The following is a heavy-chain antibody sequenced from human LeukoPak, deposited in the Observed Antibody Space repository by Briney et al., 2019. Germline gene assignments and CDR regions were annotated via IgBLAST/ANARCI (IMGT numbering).Heavy chain of an antibody. D-gene: IGHD3/OR15-3a*01. CDR2: IYTSGST. J-gene: IGHJ4*02. V-gene: IGHV4-61*02. Sequence: SETLSLTCTVSGGSISSGSYYWSWIRQPAGKGLEWIGRIYTSGSTNYNPSLKSRVTISVDTPKNQFSLKLSSVTAAATAVYYCARGGLNFDYWGQGTLVTVSS. CDR1: GGSISSGSYY. CDR3: ARGGLNFDY.